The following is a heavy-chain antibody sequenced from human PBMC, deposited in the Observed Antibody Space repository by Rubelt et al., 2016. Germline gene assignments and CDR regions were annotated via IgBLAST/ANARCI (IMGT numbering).Heavy chain of an antibody. CDR1: GGTFSSYA. CDR2: IIPIFGTA. D-gene: IGHD4-17*01. J-gene: IGHJ4*02. Sequence: QVQLVQSGAEVKKPGASVKVSCKASGGTFSSYAISWVRQAPGQGLEWMGGIIPIFGTANYAQKVQGRGTITADESTSTAYMEPGSLRSEDTAVYYCARADYGEPELFDYWGQGTLVTVSS. V-gene: IGHV1-69*13. CDR3: ARADYGEPELFDY.